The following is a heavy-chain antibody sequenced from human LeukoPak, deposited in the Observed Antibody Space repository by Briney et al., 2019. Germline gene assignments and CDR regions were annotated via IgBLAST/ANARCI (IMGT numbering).Heavy chain of an antibody. Sequence: SQTLSLTCAMSGDSVASNSATWNWIRPSPSRGLEWLGRTYYRSKWYNDYAVSVKSRITINPDTSKNQFSLQLNSVTPEDTAVYYCARAGGGRGSGIDIWGQGTMVTVSS. D-gene: IGHD2-15*01. CDR3: ARAGGGRGSGIDI. J-gene: IGHJ3*02. CDR1: GDSVASNSAT. CDR2: TYYRSKWYN. V-gene: IGHV6-1*01.